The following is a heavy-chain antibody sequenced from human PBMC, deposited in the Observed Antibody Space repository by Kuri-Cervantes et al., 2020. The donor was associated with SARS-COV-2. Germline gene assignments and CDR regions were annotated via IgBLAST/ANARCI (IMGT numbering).Heavy chain of an antibody. CDR1: GGSISSGGYY. V-gene: IGHV4-31*02. D-gene: IGHD3-22*01. Sequence: SCTVSGGSISSGGYYWSWIRQHPGKGLEWIGYIYYSGSTYYNPSLKSRVTISVDTSKNQFSLKLSSVTAADTAVYYCARGDTAQYYYDSSGPPSDAFDIWGQGTMVTVSS. CDR3: ARGDTAQYYYDSSGPPSDAFDI. J-gene: IGHJ3*02. CDR2: IYYSGST.